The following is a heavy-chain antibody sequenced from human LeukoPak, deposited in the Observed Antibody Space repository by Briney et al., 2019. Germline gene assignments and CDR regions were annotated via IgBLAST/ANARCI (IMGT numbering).Heavy chain of an antibody. V-gene: IGHV1-46*01. D-gene: IGHD3-3*01. CDR1: GYTFTSYG. CDR2: INPSGGST. CDR3: ARPYYDFWSGYYTGLWY. J-gene: IGHJ4*02. Sequence: ASVKVSCKASGYTFTSYGISWVRQAPGQGLEWMGIINPSGGSTSYAQKFQGRVTMTRDMSTSTVYMELSSLRSEDTAVYYCARPYYDFWSGYYTGLWYWGQGTLVTVSS.